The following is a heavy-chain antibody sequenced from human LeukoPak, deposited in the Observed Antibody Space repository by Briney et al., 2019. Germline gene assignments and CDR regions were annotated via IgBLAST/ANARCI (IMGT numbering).Heavy chain of an antibody. CDR3: ARFRRYSATGYMDV. V-gene: IGHV1-2*02. CDR1: GYTFTGYY. Sequence: ASVKVSCKASGYTFTGYYMHWVRQAPGQGLEWMGWINPNSGGTNYAQKFQGRVTMTRDTSISTAYMELSRLRSDDTAVYHCARFRRYSATGYMDVWGKGTTVTVSS. J-gene: IGHJ6*03. D-gene: IGHD6-13*01. CDR2: INPNSGGT.